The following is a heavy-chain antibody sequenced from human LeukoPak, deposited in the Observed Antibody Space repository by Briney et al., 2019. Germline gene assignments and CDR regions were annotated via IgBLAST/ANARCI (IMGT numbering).Heavy chain of an antibody. CDR2: IIPILGIA. Sequence: RASVMVSCKASGGTFSSYAISWVRQAPGQGLEWMGRIIPILGIANYAQKFQGRVTITADKSISTAYLQWSSLKAADTAMYYCARGKNFDYWGQGTLVTVSS. J-gene: IGHJ4*02. V-gene: IGHV1-69*04. CDR1: GGTFSSYA. CDR3: ARGKNFDY.